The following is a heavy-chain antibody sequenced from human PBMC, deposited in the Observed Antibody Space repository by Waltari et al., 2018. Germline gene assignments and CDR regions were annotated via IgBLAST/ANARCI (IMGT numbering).Heavy chain of an antibody. V-gene: IGHV3-23*01. D-gene: IGHD2-15*01. CDR2: SRGSCGTS. Sequence: EVQLLESGGGLVQPGGSLRLSCAASGFTFSSYAMNWVRQAPGKGLEWCYASRGSCGTSYYADSVKGRFTISRDNSKNTLYLQMNSLRADDTAVYYCAKGCSGVTCNSGEWGMDVWGQGTTVTVSS. J-gene: IGHJ6*02. CDR3: AKGCSGVTCNSGEWGMDV. CDR1: GFTFSSYA.